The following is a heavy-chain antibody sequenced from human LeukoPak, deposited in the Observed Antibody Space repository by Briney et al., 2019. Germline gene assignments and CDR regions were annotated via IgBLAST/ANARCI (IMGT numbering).Heavy chain of an antibody. CDR3: ARSTSYYGGNSDY. J-gene: IGHJ4*02. Sequence: SETLSLTCTVSGGSISSSSYYWGWIRQPPGKGLEWIGSIYYSGSTYYNPSLKSRVTISVDTSKNQFSLKLSSVTAADTAVYYCARSTSYYGGNSDYWGQGTLVTVSS. D-gene: IGHD4-23*01. CDR1: GGSISSSSYY. CDR2: IYYSGST. V-gene: IGHV4-39*01.